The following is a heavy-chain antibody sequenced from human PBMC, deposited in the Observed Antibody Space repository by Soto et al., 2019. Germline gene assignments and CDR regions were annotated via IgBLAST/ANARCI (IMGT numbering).Heavy chain of an antibody. CDR3: ARHLASTVTTSAWFDH. J-gene: IGHJ5*02. Sequence: QVQLVESGGGVVQPGRSLRLSCAASGFTFSSHAMHWVRQAPGKGLEWVAIISYDGSTTYHADSVKDRFAISRDNSKNTLYLQMNSLTTDDTAVYLCARHLASTVTTSAWFDHWGQGTLVTVSS. V-gene: IGHV3-30*03. D-gene: IGHD4-4*01. CDR2: ISYDGSTT. CDR1: GFTFSSHA.